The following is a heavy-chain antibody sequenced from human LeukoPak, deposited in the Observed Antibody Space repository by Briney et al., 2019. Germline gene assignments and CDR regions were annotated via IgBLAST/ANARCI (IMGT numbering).Heavy chain of an antibody. CDR2: INHSGST. CDR3: ARKPHYDILTGYYKGGKYYFDY. Sequence: GSLRLSCAASGFTFSSYGMHWVRQPPGKGLEWIGEINHSGSTNYNPSLKSRVTISVDTSKNQFSLKLSSVTAADTAVYYCARKPHYDILTGYYKGGKYYFDYWGQGTLVTVSS. D-gene: IGHD3-9*01. CDR1: GFTFSSYG. V-gene: IGHV4-34*01. J-gene: IGHJ4*02.